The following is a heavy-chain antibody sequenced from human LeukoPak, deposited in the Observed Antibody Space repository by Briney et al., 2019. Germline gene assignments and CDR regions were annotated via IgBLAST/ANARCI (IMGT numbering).Heavy chain of an antibody. D-gene: IGHD4-23*01. J-gene: IGHJ4*02. V-gene: IGHV4-34*01. CDR1: GGSFSGYY. Sequence: SETLSLTCAVYGGSFSGYYWSWIRQPPGKGLEWIGEINHSGSTNYNPSLKSRVTISVDTSKNQFSPKQSSVTTADTAVYYWARDPIGGNYFDYWGQGTLVTVSS. CDR2: INHSGST. CDR3: ARDPIGGNYFDY.